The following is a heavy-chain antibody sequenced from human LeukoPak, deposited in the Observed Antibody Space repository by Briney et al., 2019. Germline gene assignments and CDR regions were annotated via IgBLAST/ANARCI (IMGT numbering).Heavy chain of an antibody. V-gene: IGHV1-69*05. CDR1: GGTFSSYA. D-gene: IGHD2-2*01. CDR2: IIPIFGTA. CDR3: AHADIVVVPAARFDY. Sequence: AASVKVSCKASGGTFSSYAISWVRQAPGQGLEWMGGIIPIFGTANYAQKFQGRVTITTDESTSTAYMELSSLRSEDTAVYYCAHADIVVVPAARFDYWGQGTLVTVSS. J-gene: IGHJ4*02.